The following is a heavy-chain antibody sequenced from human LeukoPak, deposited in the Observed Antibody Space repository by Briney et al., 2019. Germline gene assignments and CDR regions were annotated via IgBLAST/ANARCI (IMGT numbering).Heavy chain of an antibody. V-gene: IGHV1-2*06. CDR1: GHTFTGYY. CDR2: INPNSGGA. J-gene: IGHJ4*02. CDR3: AITLREWNNQLDY. D-gene: IGHD1/OR15-1a*01. Sequence: ASVKVSCKASGHTFTGYYMHWVRQAPGQGLEWTGRINPNSGGANYQGRVTMTRDTSISTAYMELSRLRSDDTAVYYCAITLREWNNQLDYWGQGTLVTVSS.